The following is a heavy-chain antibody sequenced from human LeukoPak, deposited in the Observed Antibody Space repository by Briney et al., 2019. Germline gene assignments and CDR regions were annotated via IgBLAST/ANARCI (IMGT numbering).Heavy chain of an antibody. D-gene: IGHD6-13*01. J-gene: IGHJ4*02. CDR2: IYYSGST. Sequence: SETLSLTCTVSGGSISSSSSYWGWIRQPPGKGLEWIGSIYYSGSTYYNPSLKSRVTISVDTSKNQFSLKLSSVTAADTAVYYCARCIAAAGGNFDYWGQGTLVTVSS. V-gene: IGHV4-39*01. CDR1: GGSISSSSSY. CDR3: ARCIAAAGGNFDY.